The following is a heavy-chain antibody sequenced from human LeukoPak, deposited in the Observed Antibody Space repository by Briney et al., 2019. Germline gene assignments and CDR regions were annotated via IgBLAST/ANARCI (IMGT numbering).Heavy chain of an antibody. CDR1: GGSISSYY. CDR3: ARGGAAAGSDDY. Sequence: SETLSLTCTVSGGSISSYYWSCIRQPPGKGLEWIGYIYYSASTNYNPSLKSRVTISVDTSKNQFSLKLSSVTAADTAVYYCARGGAAAGSDDYWGQGTLVTVSS. V-gene: IGHV4-59*01. CDR2: IYYSAST. D-gene: IGHD6-13*01. J-gene: IGHJ4*02.